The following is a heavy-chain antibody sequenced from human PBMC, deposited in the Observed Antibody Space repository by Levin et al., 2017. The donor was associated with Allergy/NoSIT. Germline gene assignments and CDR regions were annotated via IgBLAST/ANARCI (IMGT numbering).Heavy chain of an antibody. CDR3: AKPTRSSVVARDLQD. V-gene: IGHV3-23*01. CDR2: ISFGGATT. J-gene: IGHJ4*02. D-gene: IGHD6-6*01. CDR1: GFTFHNYA. Sequence: PGGSLRLSCAASGFTFHNYAMSWVRQAPGKGLEWVSTISFGGATTYYTDSVKGRFTISRDNSKNMLYLQMNSLRAEDTAVYYCAKPTRSSVVARDLQDWGQGTLVTVSS.